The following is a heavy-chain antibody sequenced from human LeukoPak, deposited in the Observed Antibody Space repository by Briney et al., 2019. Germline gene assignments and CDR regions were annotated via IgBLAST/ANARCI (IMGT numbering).Heavy chain of an antibody. D-gene: IGHD3-10*01. CDR2: IISDGSST. CDR3: ARAKMGRFDY. Sequence: PGGSLRLSCAVSGFTFSSYWMYWVRQAPGKGLVWVSRIISDGSSTNYADSVKGRSTISRDNAKNTLYLHMNSLRLEDTAVYYCARAKMGRFDYWGQGTVVTVSS. J-gene: IGHJ4*02. CDR1: GFTFSSYW. V-gene: IGHV3-74*01.